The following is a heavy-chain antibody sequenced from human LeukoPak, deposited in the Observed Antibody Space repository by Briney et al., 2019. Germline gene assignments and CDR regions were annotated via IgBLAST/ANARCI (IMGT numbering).Heavy chain of an antibody. V-gene: IGHV4-59*02. J-gene: IGHJ4*02. CDR1: GGSVSSYY. D-gene: IGHD2-2*01. Sequence: SETLSLTCTVSGGSVSSYYWSWIRQPPGKGLEWIGYIYYSGSANYNPSLKSRVTMSVDTSKNQFSLKLTSVTAADTAVYYCARVSPRRQLLLSVWGQGTLVTVSS. CDR2: IYYSGSA. CDR3: ARVSPRRQLLLSV.